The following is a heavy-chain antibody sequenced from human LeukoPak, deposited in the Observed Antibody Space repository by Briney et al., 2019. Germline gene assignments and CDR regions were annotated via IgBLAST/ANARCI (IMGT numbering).Heavy chain of an antibody. V-gene: IGHV3-30*02. CDR2: IRYDGTHK. J-gene: IGHJ4*02. CDR1: GFTFSSYE. CDR3: AKDYIWGSLHPYHFDY. Sequence: GGSLRLSCAASGFTFSSYEMNWVRQAPGKGLEWVAFIRYDGTHKYYADSVKGRFTISRDNSKNTLYLQMNSLRAEDTAVFYCAKDYIWGSLHPYHFDYWGQGTLVTVSS. D-gene: IGHD3-16*01.